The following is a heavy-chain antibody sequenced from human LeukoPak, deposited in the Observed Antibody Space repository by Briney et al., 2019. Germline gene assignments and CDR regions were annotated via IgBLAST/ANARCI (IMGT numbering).Heavy chain of an antibody. J-gene: IGHJ4*02. Sequence: GGSLRLSCAASGFTFSSYWMSWVRQAPGKGLEWVANIKQDGSEKYYVDSVKGRFTISRDNAKNSLYLQMNSLRAEDTAVYYCARDRNVWGSYRRLNSDYWGQGTLVTVSS. CDR2: IKQDGSEK. CDR1: GFTFSSYW. CDR3: ARDRNVWGSYRRLNSDY. V-gene: IGHV3-7*01. D-gene: IGHD3-16*02.